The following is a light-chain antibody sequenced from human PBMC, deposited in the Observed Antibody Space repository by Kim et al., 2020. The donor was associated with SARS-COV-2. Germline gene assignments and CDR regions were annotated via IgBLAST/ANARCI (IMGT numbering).Light chain of an antibody. J-gene: IGKJ4*01. CDR3: QQYDQWPFT. Sequence: EVVLTQSPATLSVSPGESVTLSCRASQSVHRNLAWYQQKPGQAPSLLIDDASTRATGMPARFSGSGSGTELTLTISSLQPDDSAVYYYQQYDQWPFTFGGGTKVEIK. CDR1: QSVHRN. CDR2: DAS. V-gene: IGKV3-15*01.